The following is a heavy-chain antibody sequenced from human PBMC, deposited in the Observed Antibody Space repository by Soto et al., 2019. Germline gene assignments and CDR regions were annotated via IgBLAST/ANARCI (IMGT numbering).Heavy chain of an antibody. D-gene: IGHD3-16*01. CDR2: VSASGRSR. CDR3: AKDGNWLDVYYDV. Sequence: EVQLLESGGGLVQPGGSLRLSCVGSGIEFSNYAMSWVRQAPGKGLEWVSIVSASGRSRYHADSGKGRFTISRDNSKNTLYLHMTNLRAEDTAVYYCAKDGNWLDVYYDVWGQGTPVTVSS. V-gene: IGHV3-23*01. J-gene: IGHJ4*02. CDR1: GIEFSNYA.